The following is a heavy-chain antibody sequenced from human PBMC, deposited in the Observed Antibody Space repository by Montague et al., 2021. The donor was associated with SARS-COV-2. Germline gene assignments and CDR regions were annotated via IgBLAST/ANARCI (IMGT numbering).Heavy chain of an antibody. CDR1: GGSISSYY. J-gene: IGHJ4*02. CDR3: ARLQGGRRLMDY. Sequence: SETLSLTCTASGGSISSYYWSWIRQPPGKGLEWIGYIYYSGSTNFNPSLKSRVTISVDTSKNQFSLKLSSVTAADTAVYYCARLQGGRRLMDYWGQGTLVTVPS. CDR2: IYYSGST. D-gene: IGHD5-12*01. V-gene: IGHV4-59*08.